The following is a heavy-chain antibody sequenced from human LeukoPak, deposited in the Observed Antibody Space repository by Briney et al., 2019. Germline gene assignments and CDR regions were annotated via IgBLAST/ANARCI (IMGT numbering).Heavy chain of an antibody. V-gene: IGHV3-53*01. Sequence: GGSLRLSCAASGFTFSSYWMSWVRQAPGKGLEWVSVIYSGDTTYYADSVKGRFTISRDNSKNTLYLQMNSLRAEDTAVYYCARRYGSSSYYFDYWGQGTLVTVSS. CDR2: IYSGDTT. CDR1: GFTFSSYW. J-gene: IGHJ4*02. CDR3: ARRYGSSSYYFDY. D-gene: IGHD6-13*01.